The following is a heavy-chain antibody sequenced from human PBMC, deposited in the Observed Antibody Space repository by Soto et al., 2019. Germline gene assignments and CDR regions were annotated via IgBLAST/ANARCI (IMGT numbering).Heavy chain of an antibody. V-gene: IGHV3-23*01. CDR2: ISGSAVST. CDR1: GFTFSNYA. Sequence: GGSLRLSCAASGFTFSNYAMSWVRQAPGKGPEWVSVISGSAVSTYYADSVKGRFTISRDNSKNTLYLQMNSLRADDTAVYYCAKDQSTVTSGAAFDYWGQGTLVTVSS. J-gene: IGHJ4*02. CDR3: AKDQSTVTSGAAFDY. D-gene: IGHD4-17*01.